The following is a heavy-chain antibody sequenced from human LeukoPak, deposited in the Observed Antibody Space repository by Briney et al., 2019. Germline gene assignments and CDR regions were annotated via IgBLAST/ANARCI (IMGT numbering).Heavy chain of an antibody. Sequence: GGSLSLSCAASGFTFDDYAMHWVRQAPGKGLEWVSGISWNSGSIGYADSVKGRFTISRDNAKNSLYLQMNSLRAEDTALYYCAKDWGLRVPYYYYGMDVWGQGTTVTVSS. D-gene: IGHD5-12*01. J-gene: IGHJ6*02. CDR3: AKDWGLRVPYYYYGMDV. V-gene: IGHV3-9*01. CDR1: GFTFDDYA. CDR2: ISWNSGSI.